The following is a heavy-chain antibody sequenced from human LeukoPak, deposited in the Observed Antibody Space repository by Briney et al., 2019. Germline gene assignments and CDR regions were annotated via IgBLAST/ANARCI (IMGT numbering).Heavy chain of an antibody. CDR3: AKGLPYYDILTGYSDYYYYGMDV. CDR1: GFTFSSYG. CDR2: ISYGGSNK. V-gene: IGHV3-30*18. J-gene: IGHJ6*02. Sequence: GGSLRLSCAASGFTFSSYGMHWVRQAPGKGLEWVAVISYGGSNKYYADSVKGRFTISRDNSKNTLYLQMNSLRAEDTAVYYCAKGLPYYDILTGYSDYYYYGMDVWGQGTTVTVSS. D-gene: IGHD3-9*01.